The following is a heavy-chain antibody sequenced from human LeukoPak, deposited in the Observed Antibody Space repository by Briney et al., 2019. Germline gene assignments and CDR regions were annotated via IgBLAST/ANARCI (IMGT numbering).Heavy chain of an antibody. CDR1: GFTFSSYS. D-gene: IGHD3-16*01. V-gene: IGHV3-48*04. CDR2: ISSSSSTI. Sequence: GGSLRLSCAASGFTFSSYSMNWVRQAPGEGLGWVSYISSSSSTIYYADSVKGRFTISRDNAKNSLYLQMNSLRAEDTAVYYCARGTYDYVWGSSFFDYWGQGTLVTVSS. CDR3: ARGTYDYVWGSSFFDY. J-gene: IGHJ4*02.